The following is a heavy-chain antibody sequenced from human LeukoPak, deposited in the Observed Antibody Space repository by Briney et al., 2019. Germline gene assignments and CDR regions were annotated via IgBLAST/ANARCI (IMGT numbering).Heavy chain of an antibody. V-gene: IGHV4-59*01. CDR2: IYYSGST. D-gene: IGHD6-19*01. CDR3: ARGLAVSGRSSLDF. J-gene: IGHJ4*02. Sequence: ASETLSLTCSVSGGSISSYYWSWIRQPPGKGLEWIGYIYYSGSTHYNPSLKSRVTITVDTSKNQFSLKLGSVTAADTAVYFCARGLAVSGRSSLDFWGQGTLVTVSS. CDR1: GGSISSYY.